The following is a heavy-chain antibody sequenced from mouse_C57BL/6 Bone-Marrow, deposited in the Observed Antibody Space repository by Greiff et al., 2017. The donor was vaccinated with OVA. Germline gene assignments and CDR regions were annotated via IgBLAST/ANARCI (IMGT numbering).Heavy chain of an antibody. Sequence: VQLKESGPGMVKPSQSLSLTCTVTGYSITSGYDWHWIRHFPGNKLEWMGYISYSGSTNYNPSLKSRISITHDTSKNHFFLKLNSVTTEDTATYYCARAGGYDSYYFDYWGQGTTLTVSS. CDR1: GYSITSGYD. CDR3: ARAGGYDSYYFDY. D-gene: IGHD2-2*01. J-gene: IGHJ2*01. V-gene: IGHV3-1*01. CDR2: ISYSGST.